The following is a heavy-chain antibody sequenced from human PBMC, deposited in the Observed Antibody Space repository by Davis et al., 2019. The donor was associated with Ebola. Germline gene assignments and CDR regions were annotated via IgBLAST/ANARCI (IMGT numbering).Heavy chain of an antibody. CDR1: GFTFSSYS. CDR3: ARDRITISAGWFDP. J-gene: IGHJ5*02. Sequence: PGGSLRLSCAASGFTFSSYSMNWVRQAPGKGLEWVSSISSSSSYIYYADSVKGRFTISRDNAKNSLYLQMNSLRAEDTAVYYCARDRITISAGWFDPWGQGTLVTVSS. V-gene: IGHV3-21*01. CDR2: ISSSSSYI. D-gene: IGHD3-3*01.